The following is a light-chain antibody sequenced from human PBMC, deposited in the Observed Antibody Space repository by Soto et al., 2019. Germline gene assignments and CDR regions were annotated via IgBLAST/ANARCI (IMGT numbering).Light chain of an antibody. J-gene: IGLJ1*01. CDR1: SYNIGAGHD. Sequence: QSVLTQPPSVSGAPRQSITLSCTGTSYNIGAGHDVHWYQQQFPGTAPRLLIYGANNRASGVPDRFSASKSGTSASLAITGFQAEDEADYYCQSYVNSLTYVFGTGTKVTVL. V-gene: IGLV1-40*01. CDR3: QSYVNSLTYV. CDR2: GAN.